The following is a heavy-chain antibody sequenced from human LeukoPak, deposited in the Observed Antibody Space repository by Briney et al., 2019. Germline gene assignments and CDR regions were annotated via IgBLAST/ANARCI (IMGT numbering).Heavy chain of an antibody. D-gene: IGHD2-2*01. J-gene: IGHJ3*02. CDR1: GFTFSSYA. Sequence: GGSLRLSCAASGFTFSSYAMSWVRQAPGKGLEWVSAISGSGGSTYYADSVKGRFTISRDNSKNTLYLQMNSLRAEDTAVYYCAKDLRGEDIVVVPAALYAHDAFDIWGQGTMVTVSS. V-gene: IGHV3-23*01. CDR2: ISGSGGST. CDR3: AKDLRGEDIVVVPAALYAHDAFDI.